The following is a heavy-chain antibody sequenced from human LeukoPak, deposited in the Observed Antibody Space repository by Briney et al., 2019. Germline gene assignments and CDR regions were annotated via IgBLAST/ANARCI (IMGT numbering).Heavy chain of an antibody. Sequence: SETLSVTRTVSGGSISIYYWSWIRQPRGKGLEWIGYIYTSGSTNYNPSLKSRVTISVDTSKNQFSLKLSSVTAADTAVYYCARYSGGFDYWGQGTLVTVSS. CDR2: IYTSGST. D-gene: IGHD1-26*01. V-gene: IGHV4-4*09. J-gene: IGHJ4*02. CDR3: ARYSGGFDY. CDR1: GGSISIYY.